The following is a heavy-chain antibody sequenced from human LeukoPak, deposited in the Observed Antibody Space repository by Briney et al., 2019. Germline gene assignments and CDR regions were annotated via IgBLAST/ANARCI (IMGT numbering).Heavy chain of an antibody. D-gene: IGHD3-10*01. V-gene: IGHV1-2*04. J-gene: IGHJ6*02. CDR3: ARGSGNYYYGMDV. CDR2: INPNSGGT. Sequence: GASVKVSCKASGYTFTGYYMHWVRQAPGQGLEWMGWINPNSGGTNYAQKFQGWVTMTRDTSISTAYMELSRLRSDDTAVYYCARGSGNYYYGMDVWGQGTTVTVSS. CDR1: GYTFTGYY.